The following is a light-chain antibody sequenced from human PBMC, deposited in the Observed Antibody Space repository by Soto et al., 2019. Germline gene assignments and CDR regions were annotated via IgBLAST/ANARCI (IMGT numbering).Light chain of an antibody. V-gene: IGKV1D-16*01. Sequence: DIEMTQSPFSLSASVGDRVSITCRASQGISRSVAWYQQKPEKAPKSLIYGVSSLHSGVPSRFSGSGSGTDFTLTISNLQPEDFATYYCQQNYSFPITFGQGTRLEIK. J-gene: IGKJ5*01. CDR3: QQNYSFPIT. CDR1: QGISRS. CDR2: GVS.